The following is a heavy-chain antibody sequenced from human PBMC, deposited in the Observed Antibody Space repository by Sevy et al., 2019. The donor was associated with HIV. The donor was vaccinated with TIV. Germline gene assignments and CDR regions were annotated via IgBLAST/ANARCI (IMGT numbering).Heavy chain of an antibody. Sequence: GGSLRLSCAASGFTFDDYAMHWVRQAPGKGLEWVSGISWNSGSIGYADSVKGRFTISRDNAKNSLYLQMNSLRAEDTALYYCAKPKNSYYYYYGMDVWGQWTTVTVSS. V-gene: IGHV3-9*01. CDR3: AKPKNSYYYYYGMDV. CDR1: GFTFDDYA. CDR2: ISWNSGSI. J-gene: IGHJ6*02.